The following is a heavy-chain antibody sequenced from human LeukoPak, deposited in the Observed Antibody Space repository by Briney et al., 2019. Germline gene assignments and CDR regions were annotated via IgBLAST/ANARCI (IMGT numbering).Heavy chain of an antibody. CDR1: GYTFTSYG. Sequence: ASVKASCKASGYTFTSYGISWVRQAPGQGLEWMGWISAYNGNTNYAQKLQGRVTMTTDTSTSTAYMELRSLRSDDTAVYYCAREGLGYCSGGSCYSSYWGQGTLVTVSS. D-gene: IGHD2-15*01. CDR3: AREGLGYCSGGSCYSSY. V-gene: IGHV1-18*01. J-gene: IGHJ4*02. CDR2: ISAYNGNT.